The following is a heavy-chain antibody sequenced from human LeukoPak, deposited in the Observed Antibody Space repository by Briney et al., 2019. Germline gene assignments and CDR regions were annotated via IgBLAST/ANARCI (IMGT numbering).Heavy chain of an antibody. CDR2: IYSGGST. CDR3: ARGGITVTTFRWFDY. D-gene: IGHD4-11*01. V-gene: IGHV3-66*01. CDR1: GFTVSSNY. J-gene: IGHJ4*02. Sequence: GGSLRLSCAVSGFTVSSNYMNWVRQAPGKGLEWVSLIYSGGSTNYADSVKGRFTISRDNSKNTLYLQMNSLRVEDTAVYYCARGGITVTTFRWFDYWGQGTRVTVSS.